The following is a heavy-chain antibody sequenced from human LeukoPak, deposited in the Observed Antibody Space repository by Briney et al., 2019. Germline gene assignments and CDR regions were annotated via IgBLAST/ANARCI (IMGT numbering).Heavy chain of an antibody. D-gene: IGHD6-19*01. Sequence: ASVKVSCKASGYTFTGYYMHWVRQAPGQGLEWMGWISPNSGGTNYAQKFQGWVTMTRDTSISTAYMELSRLRSDDTAVYYCARAYSSGDYAIDYWGQGTLVTVSS. CDR3: ARAYSSGDYAIDY. V-gene: IGHV1-2*04. CDR1: GYTFTGYY. CDR2: ISPNSGGT. J-gene: IGHJ4*02.